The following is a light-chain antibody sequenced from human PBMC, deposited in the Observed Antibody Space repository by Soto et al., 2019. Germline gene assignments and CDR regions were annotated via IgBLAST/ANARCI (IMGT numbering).Light chain of an antibody. CDR3: SSYTTSSTRV. Sequence: QSVLTQPASVSGSPGQSITISCTGTSSDVGAYNYVSWYQQHPGKAPKLMIYEVSNRPSGVSNRFSGSKSGNTASLTISGLQAEDEADYSCSSYTTSSTRVFGGGTKLTVL. CDR2: EVS. CDR1: SSDVGAYNY. V-gene: IGLV2-14*01. J-gene: IGLJ3*02.